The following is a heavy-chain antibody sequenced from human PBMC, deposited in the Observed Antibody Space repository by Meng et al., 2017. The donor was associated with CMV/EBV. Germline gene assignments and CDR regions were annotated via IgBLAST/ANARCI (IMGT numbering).Heavy chain of an antibody. Sequence: TCTVYGGCISSYYWGWNRQPAGKGLEWIGRIYTSGSTSYNPSLKSRVTMSVDTSKNQFSLKLSSVTAADTAVYYCARVGPGGRGALDYWGQGTLVTVSS. CDR3: ARVGPGGRGALDY. CDR1: GGCISSYY. J-gene: IGHJ4*02. D-gene: IGHD3-10*01. V-gene: IGHV4-4*07. CDR2: IYTSGST.